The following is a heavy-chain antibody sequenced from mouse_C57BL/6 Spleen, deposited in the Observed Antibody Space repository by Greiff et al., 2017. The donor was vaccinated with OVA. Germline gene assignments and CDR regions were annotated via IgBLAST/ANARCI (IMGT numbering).Heavy chain of an antibody. CDR3: ARSGYYGSSYGWYFDV. Sequence: VQLQQSGPELVKPGASVKISCKASGYAFSSSWMNWVKQRPGKGLEWIGRIYPGDGDTNYNGKFKGKATLTADKSSSTAYMQLSSLTSEDSAVYFCARSGYYGSSYGWYFDVWGTGTTVTVSS. D-gene: IGHD1-1*01. J-gene: IGHJ1*03. CDR1: GYAFSSSW. CDR2: IYPGDGDT. V-gene: IGHV1-82*01.